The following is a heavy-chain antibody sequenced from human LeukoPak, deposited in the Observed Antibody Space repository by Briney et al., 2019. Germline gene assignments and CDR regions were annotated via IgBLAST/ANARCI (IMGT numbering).Heavy chain of an antibody. V-gene: IGHV3-13*01. CDR2: IGTAGDT. Sequence: GGSLRLSCAASGFTLSSYDMHWVRQPTGKGLEWVSAIGTAGDTYYPGSVKGRFTISRENAKNSLYLQMNNLRAEDTAVCYCASGSGSYRTPYYYMDVWGKGTTVTVSS. D-gene: IGHD3-10*01. J-gene: IGHJ6*03. CDR1: GFTLSSYD. CDR3: ASGSGSYRTPYYYMDV.